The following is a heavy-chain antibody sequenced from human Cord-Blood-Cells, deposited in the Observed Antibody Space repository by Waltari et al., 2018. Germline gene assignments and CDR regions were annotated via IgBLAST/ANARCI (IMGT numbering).Heavy chain of an antibody. V-gene: IGHV3-73*02. CDR1: GFTFSGHA. CDR3: TRHTVAGDY. Sequence: EVQLVEYGGGLGQTGGSLTLSCAASGFTFSGHAIHWVRQASGKGLEWGGRIRSKANSDATAYAASVKGRFTISRDDSKNTAYLQMNSLKTEDTAVYYCTRHTVAGDYWGQGTLVTVSS. D-gene: IGHD6-19*01. CDR2: IRSKANSDAT. J-gene: IGHJ4*02.